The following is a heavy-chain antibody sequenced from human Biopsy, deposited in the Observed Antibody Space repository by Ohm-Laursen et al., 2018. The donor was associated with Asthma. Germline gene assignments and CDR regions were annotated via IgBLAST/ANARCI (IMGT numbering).Heavy chain of an antibody. CDR2: ITSSSSYI. V-gene: IGHV3-21*01. D-gene: IGHD7-27*01. J-gene: IGHJ4*02. Sequence: GSLRLSCTASGFTFSGYTMNWVRQAPGKGLEWVSSITSSSSYIFYADSVKGRFTISRDNPRNSLYLQMNSLRAEDTAVYYCARDAPTGGCIDYWGLGTLVTVSS. CDR3: ARDAPTGGCIDY. CDR1: GFTFSGYT.